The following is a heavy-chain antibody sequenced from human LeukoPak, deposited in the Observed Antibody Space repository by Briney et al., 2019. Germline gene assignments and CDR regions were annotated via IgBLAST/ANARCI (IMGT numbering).Heavy chain of an antibody. V-gene: IGHV1-3*01. CDR2: INAGNGNT. J-gene: IGHJ5*02. CDR3: ARGQRRQTYGSGSPFDP. D-gene: IGHD3-10*01. Sequence: ASVKVSCKASGYTFTSYAMHWVRQAPGQRLEWMGWINAGNGNTKYSQKFQGRVTITRDTSASTAYMELSSLRSEDTAVYYCARGQRRQTYGSGSPFDPWGQGTLVTVSS. CDR1: GYTFTSYA.